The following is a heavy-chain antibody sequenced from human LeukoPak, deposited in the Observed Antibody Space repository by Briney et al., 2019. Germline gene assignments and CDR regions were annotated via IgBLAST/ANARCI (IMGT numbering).Heavy chain of an antibody. Sequence: GGSLRLSCAASGFTVSSNYMSWVRQAPGKGLEWVSVIYSGGSTYYADSVKGRFTISRDNAKNTLYLQMNSLRAEDTAVYYCARDWFHAIDYWGQGTLVTVSS. J-gene: IGHJ4*02. CDR1: GFTVSSNY. D-gene: IGHD2/OR15-2a*01. CDR3: ARDWFHAIDY. V-gene: IGHV3-53*01. CDR2: IYSGGST.